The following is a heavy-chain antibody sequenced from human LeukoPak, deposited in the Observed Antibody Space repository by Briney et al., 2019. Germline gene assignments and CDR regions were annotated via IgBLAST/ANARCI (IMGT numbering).Heavy chain of an antibody. CDR2: IKQDGSEK. CDR3: ASDREYYYGLGSFDY. CDR1: GFTFSSYW. V-gene: IGHV3-7*04. Sequence: GSLRLSCAASGFTFSSYWMSWVRQAPGKGLEWVANIKQDGSEKYYVDSVKGRFTISRDNAKNSLYLQMNSLRAEDTAVYYCASDREYYYGLGSFDYWGQGTLVTVSS. J-gene: IGHJ4*02. D-gene: IGHD3-10*01.